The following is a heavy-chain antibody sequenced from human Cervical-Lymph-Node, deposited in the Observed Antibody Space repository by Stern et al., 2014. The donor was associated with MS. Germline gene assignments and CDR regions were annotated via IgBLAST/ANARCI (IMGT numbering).Heavy chain of an antibody. Sequence: EVQLEESGGGLVQPGGSLRLSCAASGFNFGSYVMHWVRQAPGEGLDWVSRINHDATNSQYADSVKGRLTISRDNAKNTLFLQMSDLRVDDTAVYYCAADVNFKVDYWGQGALVTVSS. CDR2: INHDATNS. D-gene: IGHD1-1*01. CDR1: GFNFGSYV. J-gene: IGHJ4*02. V-gene: IGHV3-74*02. CDR3: AADVNFKVDY.